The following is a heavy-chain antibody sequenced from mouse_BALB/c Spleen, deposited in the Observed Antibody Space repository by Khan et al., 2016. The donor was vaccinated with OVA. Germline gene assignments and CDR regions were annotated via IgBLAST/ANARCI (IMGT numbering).Heavy chain of an antibody. CDR1: GFTFSNFS. V-gene: IGHV5-6*01. CDR3: AGHFARSFTY. J-gene: IGHJ3*01. Sequence: EVELVEPWGDLLKPGGFLKLTCAASGFTFSNFSMSWVRQAFDNSLVWVAPNSSVGVYTYYTDSVKGRFTMSRDNAKNTLCLQMRNLKSKDTAMYYRAGHFARSFTYWDRGTLATV. D-gene: IGHD3-3*01. CDR2: NSSVGVYT.